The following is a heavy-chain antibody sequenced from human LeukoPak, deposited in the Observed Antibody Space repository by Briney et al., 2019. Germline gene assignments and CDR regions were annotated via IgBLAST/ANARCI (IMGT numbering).Heavy chain of an antibody. CDR3: ARGRREGFDY. J-gene: IGHJ4*02. V-gene: IGHV4-59*01. D-gene: IGHD5-24*01. Sequence: SETLSLTCTVSGGSISSYYWSWIRQPPGKGLEWIGYIYYSGSTNYNPSLKSRVTISVDTSKNQFSLKLSSVTAADTAVYYCARGRREGFDYWGQGTLVTVSS. CDR1: GGSISSYY. CDR2: IYYSGST.